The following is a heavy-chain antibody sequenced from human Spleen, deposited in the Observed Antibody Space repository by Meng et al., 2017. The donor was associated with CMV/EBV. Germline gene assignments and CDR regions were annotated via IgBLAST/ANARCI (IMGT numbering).Heavy chain of an antibody. Sequence: KAAGYTFPRNYRHWVRQAPGQGLEWMGWINPNSGGTNYAQKFQGRVTMTRDTSISTAYMELSRLRSDDTAVYYCARDLLVGATELDYWGQGTLVTVSS. CDR1: GYTFPRNY. CDR2: INPNSGGT. J-gene: IGHJ4*02. V-gene: IGHV1-2*02. CDR3: ARDLLVGATELDY. D-gene: IGHD1-26*01.